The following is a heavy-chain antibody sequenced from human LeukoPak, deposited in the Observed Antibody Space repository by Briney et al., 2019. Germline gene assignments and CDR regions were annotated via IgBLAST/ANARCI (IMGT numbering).Heavy chain of an antibody. D-gene: IGHD6-19*01. CDR1: GDSVSSNSAA. CDR2: TYYRSKWYN. Sequence: SQTLSLTCATSGDSVSSNSAAWNWIRQSPSRGLEWLGRTYYRSKWYNDYAVSVKSRITINPDTSKNQFSLQLNSVTPEDTAVYYCARGVEQWRKSGYYYYGMDVWGQGTTVTVSS. J-gene: IGHJ6*02. V-gene: IGHV6-1*01. CDR3: ARGVEQWRKSGYYYYGMDV.